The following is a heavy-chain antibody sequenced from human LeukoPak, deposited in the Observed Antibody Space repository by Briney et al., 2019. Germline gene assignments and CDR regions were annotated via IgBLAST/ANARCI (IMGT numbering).Heavy chain of an antibody. D-gene: IGHD1-26*01. J-gene: IGHJ4*02. CDR1: GFTFSNAW. CDR2: IKSKTDGGTT. Sequence: GGSLRLSCAASGFTFSNAWMSWVRQAPGKGLEWVGRIKSKTDGGTTDYAAPVKGRFTISRDDSKNTLYLQMNSLKTEDSAVYYCTGTISGSYWGGIDYWGQGTLVTVSS. CDR3: TGTISGSYWGGIDY. V-gene: IGHV3-15*01.